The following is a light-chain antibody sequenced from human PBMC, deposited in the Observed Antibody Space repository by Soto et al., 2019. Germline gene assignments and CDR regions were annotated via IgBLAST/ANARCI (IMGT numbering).Light chain of an antibody. CDR3: RSYTSSSSYV. CDR1: SSDVGGYNY. J-gene: IGLJ1*01. V-gene: IGLV2-14*01. Sequence: QSALTQPASVSGSPGQSITISCTGTSSDVGGYNYVSWYQQHPGKAPKLMIYEVSNRPSGVSNRFSGSKSGNTASLTISGLQAEDEADYYCRSYTSSSSYVFGTGTKDT. CDR2: EVS.